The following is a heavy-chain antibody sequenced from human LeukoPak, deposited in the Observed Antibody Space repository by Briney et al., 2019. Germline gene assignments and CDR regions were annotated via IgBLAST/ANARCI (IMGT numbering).Heavy chain of an antibody. CDR2: ISSSSSYI. J-gene: IGHJ6*03. D-gene: IGHD5-18*01. CDR1: GFTFSSYS. V-gene: IGHV3-21*01. Sequence: PGGSLRLSCAASGFTFSSYSMNWVRQAPGKGLEWVSSISSSSSYIYYADSVKGRSTISRDNAKNSLYLQMNSLRAEDTAVYYCARVVREYSYGRDYYYYMDVWGKGTTVTVSS. CDR3: ARVVREYSYGRDYYYYMDV.